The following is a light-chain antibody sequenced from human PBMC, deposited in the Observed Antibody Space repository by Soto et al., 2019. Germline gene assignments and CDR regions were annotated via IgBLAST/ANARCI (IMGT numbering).Light chain of an antibody. CDR2: QAS. Sequence: DIQMTQSPSTLSASVGDRVTITCRASQSISSWLAGYQQKPGKAPKFLIYQASSIESGVPSRLSGSRSGAASTLTISSLQPDDFATYYCQHYNSYPRTFGQGTKVEIK. J-gene: IGKJ1*01. CDR3: QHYNSYPRT. CDR1: QSISSW. V-gene: IGKV1-5*03.